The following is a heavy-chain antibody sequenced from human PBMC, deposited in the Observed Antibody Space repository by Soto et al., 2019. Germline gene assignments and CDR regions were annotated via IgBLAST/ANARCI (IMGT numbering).Heavy chain of an antibody. V-gene: IGHV3-23*01. D-gene: IGHD2-8*01. CDR2: ISGSGGST. J-gene: IGHJ4*02. CDR1: GFTFSSYA. CDR3: AKVVLMVYAAPIDY. Sequence: PGGSLRLSCAASGFTFSSYARSWVRQAPGKGLEWVSAISGSGGSTYYADSVKGRFTISRDNSKNTLYLQMNSLRAEDTAVYYCAKVVLMVYAAPIDYWGQGTLVTVSS.